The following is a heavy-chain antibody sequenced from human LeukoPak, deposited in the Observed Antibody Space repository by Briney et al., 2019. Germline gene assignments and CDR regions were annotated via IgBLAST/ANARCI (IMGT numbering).Heavy chain of an antibody. Sequence: PSETLSLTCTVSGGSISSGSYYWGWIRQPPGKGLEWIGGISYIGSTYYNPSLKSRVTISVDTSKNQFSLKLSSVTAADTAVYYCARHYFTVTTSYFDYWGQGTLVTVSS. CDR2: ISYIGST. CDR3: ARHYFTVTTSYFDY. CDR1: GGSISSGSYY. V-gene: IGHV4-39*01. D-gene: IGHD4-17*01. J-gene: IGHJ4*02.